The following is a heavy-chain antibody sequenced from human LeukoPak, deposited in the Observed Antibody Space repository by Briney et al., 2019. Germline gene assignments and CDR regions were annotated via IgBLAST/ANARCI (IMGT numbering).Heavy chain of an antibody. V-gene: IGHV4-34*01. Sequence: SETLSLTCAVYGGSFSGYYWSWIRQPPGKGLEWIGEINHSGSTNYNPSLKSRVTISVDTSKNQFSLKLSSVTAADTAVFYCARSQYGSGSYYKIWGQGTLVTVSS. CDR1: GGSFSGYY. D-gene: IGHD3-10*01. CDR3: ARSQYGSGSYYKI. J-gene: IGHJ4*02. CDR2: INHSGST.